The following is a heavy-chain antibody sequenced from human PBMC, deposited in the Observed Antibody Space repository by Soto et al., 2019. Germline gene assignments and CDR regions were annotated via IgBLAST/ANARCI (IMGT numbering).Heavy chain of an antibody. Sequence: HGGSLRLSCAASGFTFSSYSMNWVRQAPGKGLEWVSYISSSSSTIYYADSVKGRFTISRDNARNSLYLQMNSLRAEDTAVYYCARGSSEYSSSWYGDYYYMDVWGKGTTVTVSS. D-gene: IGHD6-13*01. CDR2: ISSSSSTI. V-gene: IGHV3-48*01. J-gene: IGHJ6*03. CDR3: ARGSSEYSSSWYGDYYYMDV. CDR1: GFTFSSYS.